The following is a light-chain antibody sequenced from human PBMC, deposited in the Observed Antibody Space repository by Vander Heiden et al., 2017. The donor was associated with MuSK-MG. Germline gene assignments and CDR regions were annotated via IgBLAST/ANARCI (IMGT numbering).Light chain of an antibody. CDR3: QQDGSSPLT. Sequence: EIVLTQSPGTLSLSPGERATLSCRASQSLNSNYLAWYQQKPGQAPRLLIYGASSRATGIPDKFSDSGSGTDFTLTISRLEPEDFAVYYCQQDGSSPLTFGGGTKVEIK. CDR1: QSLNSNY. J-gene: IGKJ4*01. V-gene: IGKV3-20*01. CDR2: GAS.